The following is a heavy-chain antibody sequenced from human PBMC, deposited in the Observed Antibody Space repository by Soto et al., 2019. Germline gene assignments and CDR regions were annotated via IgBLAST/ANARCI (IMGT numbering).Heavy chain of an antibody. Sequence: QVQLQQSGPGLVKPSQTLSLMCDISGDSVSSVTATWSWIRQSPSRGLEWLGRPYYRSKWYNDYAMSVKGRIVINPDTSKNQVSLQLNSVSPEDTATYFCARDGSCFHWYFDVWGRGTLVTVSS. CDR1: GDSVSSVTAT. CDR3: ARDGSCFHWYFDV. D-gene: IGHD6-19*01. V-gene: IGHV6-1*01. CDR2: PYYRSKWYN. J-gene: IGHJ2*01.